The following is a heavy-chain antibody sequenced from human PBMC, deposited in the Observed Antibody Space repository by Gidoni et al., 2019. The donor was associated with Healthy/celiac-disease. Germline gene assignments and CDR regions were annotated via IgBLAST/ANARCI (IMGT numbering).Heavy chain of an antibody. CDR2: INHSGST. J-gene: IGHJ1*01. Sequence: EWIGEINHSGSTNYNPSLKSRVTISVDTSKNQFSLKLSSVTAADTAVYYCARQSSGWLQTFQHWGQGTLVTVSS. V-gene: IGHV4-34*01. CDR3: ARQSSGWLQTFQH. D-gene: IGHD6-19*01.